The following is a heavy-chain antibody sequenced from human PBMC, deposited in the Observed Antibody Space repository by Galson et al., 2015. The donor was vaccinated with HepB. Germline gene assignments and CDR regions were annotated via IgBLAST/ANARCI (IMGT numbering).Heavy chain of an antibody. CDR3: ARPRTGLRDAFDI. J-gene: IGHJ3*02. CDR2: IYYSGST. V-gene: IGHV4-59*01. D-gene: IGHD3/OR15-3a*01. Sequence: SETLSLTCTVSGGSISSYSWRWIRQPPGKGLEWIGYIYYSGSTNYNPSLKSRVTISVDTSKNQFSLKLSSVTAADTAVYYCARPRTGLRDAFDIWGQGTMVTVSS. CDR1: GGSISSYS.